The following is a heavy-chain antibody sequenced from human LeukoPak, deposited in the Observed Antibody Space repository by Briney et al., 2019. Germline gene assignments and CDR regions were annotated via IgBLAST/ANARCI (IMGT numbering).Heavy chain of an antibody. J-gene: IGHJ4*02. CDR1: GYTFTGYY. D-gene: IGHD3-10*01. Sequence: GASVKVSCKASGYTFTGYYMYWVRQAPGQGLEWMGRINPNSGGTNYAQKFQGRVTMTRDTSISTAYMELSRLRSDDTAVYYCARVAYYYGSGSYYMNDYWGQGTLVTVSS. CDR2: INPNSGGT. CDR3: ARVAYYYGSGSYYMNDY. V-gene: IGHV1-2*06.